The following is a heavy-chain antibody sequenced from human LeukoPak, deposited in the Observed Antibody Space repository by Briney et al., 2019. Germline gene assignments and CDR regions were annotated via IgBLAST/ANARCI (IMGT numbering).Heavy chain of an antibody. CDR2: IVVGSGNT. CDR3: AAVEGGYETPQGPFDY. D-gene: IGHD5-12*01. Sequence: SVKVSCKASGFTFTSSAMQWVRQARGQRLEWIGWIVVGSGNTNYAQKSQERVTITRDMSTSTAYMELSSLRSEDTAVYYCAAVEGGYETPQGPFDYWGQGTLVTVSS. CDR1: GFTFTSSA. V-gene: IGHV1-58*02. J-gene: IGHJ4*02.